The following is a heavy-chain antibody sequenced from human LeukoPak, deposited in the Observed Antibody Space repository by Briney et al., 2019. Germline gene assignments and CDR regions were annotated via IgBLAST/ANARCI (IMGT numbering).Heavy chain of an antibody. D-gene: IGHD1-26*01. CDR2: MNQDGSEK. J-gene: IGHJ4*02. CDR3: ATGWAAHDY. Sequence: PGGSLRLSCAASGLTFSTYWMSWVRRAPGKGLEWVSNMNQDGSEKYYVDSVKGRFTISRDNAKSSLYLQMNSLRAEDTAVYYCATGWAAHDYWGQGTLVTVSS. V-gene: IGHV3-7*01. CDR1: GLTFSTYW.